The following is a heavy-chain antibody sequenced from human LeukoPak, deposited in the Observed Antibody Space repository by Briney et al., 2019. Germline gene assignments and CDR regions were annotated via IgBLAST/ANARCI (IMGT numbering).Heavy chain of an antibody. CDR3: ARGPPPGDRSDY. V-gene: IGHV4-34*01. CDR2: INHSGST. D-gene: IGHD4-17*01. CDR1: GGSFSGNY. J-gene: IGHJ4*02. Sequence: PSETLSLTCGVYGGSFSGNYWSWIRQPPGKGLEWIGEINHSGSTNYNPSLKSRVTISVDTSKNHFSLKLSSVTAADTAVYYCARGPPPGDRSDYWGQGTLVTVSS.